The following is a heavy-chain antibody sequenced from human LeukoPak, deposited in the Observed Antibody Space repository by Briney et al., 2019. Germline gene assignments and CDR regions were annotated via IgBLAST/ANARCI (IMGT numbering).Heavy chain of an antibody. V-gene: IGHV1-2*04. J-gene: IGHJ6*02. CDR2: INPNSGGT. CDR1: GYTFASYY. Sequence: GASVKVSCKASGYTFASYYMHWVRQAPGQGLEWMGWINPNSGGTNYAQKFQGWVTMTRDTSISTAYMELSRLRSDDTAVYYCARDYYGSGLNYGMDVWGQGTTVTVSS. D-gene: IGHD3-10*01. CDR3: ARDYYGSGLNYGMDV.